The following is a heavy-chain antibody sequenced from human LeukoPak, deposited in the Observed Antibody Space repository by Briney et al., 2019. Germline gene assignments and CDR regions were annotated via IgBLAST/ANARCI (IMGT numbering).Heavy chain of an antibody. V-gene: IGHV3-73*01. CDR1: GFTFSGSA. CDR3: TRAHPSRPGVLIN. D-gene: IGHD3-16*01. CDR2: IRSKTNSYAT. J-gene: IGHJ4*02. Sequence: GGSLKLSCAASGFTFSGSAMHWVRQASGKGLEWVGRIRSKTNSYATAYAASVKGRFTISRDDSKNTAYLQMNSLRTEDTAVYYCTRAHPSRPGVLINWGQGTLVTVSS.